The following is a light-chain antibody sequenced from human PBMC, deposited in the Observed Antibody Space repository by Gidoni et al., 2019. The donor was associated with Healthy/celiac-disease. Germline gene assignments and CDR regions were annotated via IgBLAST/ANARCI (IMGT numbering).Light chain of an antibody. CDR2: GNS. J-gene: IGLJ2*01. V-gene: IGLV1-40*01. CDR3: QSYDSSLSGSVV. Sequence: QSVLTQPPSVSEAPGQMVTISCTGSSSNIGAGYDVHWYQQLPGTAPKLLIYGNSNRPSGVPDRFSGSKSGTSASLAITGLQAEDEADYYCQSYDSSLSGSVVFGGGTKLTVL. CDR1: SSNIGAGYD.